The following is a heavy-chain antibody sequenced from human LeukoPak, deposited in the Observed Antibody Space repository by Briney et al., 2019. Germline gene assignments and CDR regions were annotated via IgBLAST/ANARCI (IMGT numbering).Heavy chain of an antibody. CDR1: GYSFTSYW. Sequence: GESLRISCKGSGYSFTSYWISWVRQMPGKGLEWMGRIDPSDSYTNYSPSLQGHVTISADKSISTAYLQWSSLKASDTAMYYCARHEAYYDILTATYYYYGMDVWGKGTTVTVSS. J-gene: IGHJ6*04. CDR3: ARHEAYYDILTATYYYYGMDV. V-gene: IGHV5-10-1*01. D-gene: IGHD3-9*01. CDR2: IDPSDSYT.